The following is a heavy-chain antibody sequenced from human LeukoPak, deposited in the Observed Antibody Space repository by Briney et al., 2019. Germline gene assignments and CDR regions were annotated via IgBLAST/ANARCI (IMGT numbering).Heavy chain of an antibody. J-gene: IGHJ6*03. V-gene: IGHV4-34*01. CDR1: GGSFSGYY. CDR3: ARDGYCSSTSCPNGQYYYYYMDV. D-gene: IGHD2-2*03. CDR2: INHSGST. Sequence: SETLSLTCAVYGGSFSGYYWSWIRQPPGKGLEWIGEINHSGSTNYNPSLKSRVTISVDTSKNQFSLKLSSVTAADTAVYYCARDGYCSSTSCPNGQYYYYYMDVWGKGTTVTVSS.